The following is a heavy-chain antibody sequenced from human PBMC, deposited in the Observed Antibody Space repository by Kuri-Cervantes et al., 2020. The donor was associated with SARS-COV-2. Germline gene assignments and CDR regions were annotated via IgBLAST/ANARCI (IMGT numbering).Heavy chain of an antibody. CDR1: GGSISSSSYY. CDR3: ARAYYDFWSGPAHHFDY. J-gene: IGHJ4*02. V-gene: IGHV4-61*05. Sequence: SETLSLTCTVSGGSISSSSYYWGWIRQPPGKGLEWIGYIYYSGSTNYNPSLKSRVTISVDTSKNQFSLKLSSVTAADTAVYYCARAYYDFWSGPAHHFDYWGQGTRVTRSS. D-gene: IGHD3-3*01. CDR2: IYYSGST.